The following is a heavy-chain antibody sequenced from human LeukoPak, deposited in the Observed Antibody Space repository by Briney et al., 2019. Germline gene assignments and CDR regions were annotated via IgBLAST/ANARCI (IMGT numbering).Heavy chain of an antibody. Sequence: GGSLRLSCAASGFTFDDYAMHWVRQAPGKGLEWVSGISWNSGSIGYADSVKGRFTISRDNAKNSLYPQMNSLRAEDTALYYCAKDYYYGSGSYTFDYWGQGTLVTVSS. CDR1: GFTFDDYA. D-gene: IGHD3-10*01. V-gene: IGHV3-9*01. CDR2: ISWNSGSI. J-gene: IGHJ4*02. CDR3: AKDYYYGSGSYTFDY.